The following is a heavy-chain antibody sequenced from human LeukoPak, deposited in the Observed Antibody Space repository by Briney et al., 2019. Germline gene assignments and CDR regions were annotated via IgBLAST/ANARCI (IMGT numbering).Heavy chain of an antibody. Sequence: ASVKVSCKASGYTFTGYYMHWVRQAPGQGLEWMGRINPNSGGTNYAQKFQGRVTMTRDTSISTASMALSRLRSDDTAVYYCASSGYCSGGNCYSAYYYYYYMDVWGKGTTVTVSS. J-gene: IGHJ6*03. V-gene: IGHV1-2*06. CDR3: ASSGYCSGGNCYSAYYYYYYMDV. CDR1: GYTFTGYY. CDR2: INPNSGGT. D-gene: IGHD2-15*01.